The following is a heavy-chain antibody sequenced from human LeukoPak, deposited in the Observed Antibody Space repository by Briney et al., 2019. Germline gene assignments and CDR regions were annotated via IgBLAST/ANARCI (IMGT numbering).Heavy chain of an antibody. V-gene: IGHV3-23*01. Sequence: PGGSLRLSCAASGFTFSSYAMSWVRQAPGKGLEWVSAISGSGGSTYCADSVKGRFTISRDNSKNTLYLQMNSLRAEDTAVYYCAKPAHDYGDRWYFDLWGRGTLVTVSS. CDR3: AKPAHDYGDRWYFDL. J-gene: IGHJ2*01. CDR1: GFTFSSYA. CDR2: ISGSGGST. D-gene: IGHD4-17*01.